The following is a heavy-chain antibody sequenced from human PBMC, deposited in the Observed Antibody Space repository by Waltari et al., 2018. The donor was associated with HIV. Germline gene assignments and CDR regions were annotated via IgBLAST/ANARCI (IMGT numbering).Heavy chain of an antibody. J-gene: IGHJ3*01. Sequence: EVQLVESGGAVIQPGGSLRLSCAASGFNFRDFTIHWVRQAPGRGLECVSFVNWDETHTNYADSVRGRFAVSRDNSKNSVSLFMSNLRSEDTALYYCTKEKWGSNWSAFDAWGQGTPVVVSS. CDR2: VNWDETHT. D-gene: IGHD4-4*01. CDR1: GFNFRDFT. CDR3: TKEKWGSNWSAFDA. V-gene: IGHV3-43*01.